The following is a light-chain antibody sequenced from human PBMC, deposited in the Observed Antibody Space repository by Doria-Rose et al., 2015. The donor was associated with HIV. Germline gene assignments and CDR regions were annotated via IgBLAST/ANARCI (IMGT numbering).Light chain of an antibody. J-gene: IGKJ1*01. CDR2: GAS. CDR3: QQFDSFPRT. Sequence: TQSPSFLSASVGVRVTITCRASQGISRYLAWYQQKPGKAPTLLIFGASTLQSGVPSRFSGSGSGTEFTFTISSLQPEDFATYYCQQFDSFPRTFGQGTKVELK. V-gene: IGKV1-9*01. CDR1: QGISRY.